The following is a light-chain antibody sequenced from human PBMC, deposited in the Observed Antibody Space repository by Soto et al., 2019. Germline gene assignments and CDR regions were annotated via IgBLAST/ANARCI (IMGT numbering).Light chain of an antibody. CDR3: QQRSNWPPLIT. J-gene: IGKJ5*01. CDR1: QSVSSY. V-gene: IGKV3-11*01. Sequence: MTQSPYSLAVSLSERATLSCRASQSVSSYLAWYQQKPGQAPRLLIYDASNRATGIPARFSGSGSGTDFTLTISSLEPEDFAVSYCQQRSNWPPLITFGQVTRLEV. CDR2: DAS.